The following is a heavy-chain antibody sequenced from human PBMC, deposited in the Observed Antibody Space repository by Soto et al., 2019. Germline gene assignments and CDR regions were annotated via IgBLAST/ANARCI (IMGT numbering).Heavy chain of an antibody. D-gene: IGHD6-19*01. CDR1: GFTFDDYA. Sequence: DVQLVESGGGLVQPGRSLRLSCAASGFTFDDYAMHWVRQAPGKGLEWISGIIWNSGRIGYADSVKGRFTISRDNAKNSLYLQMNSLRAEDTAFYYCAKDRGAGSSGWPPSECFQHWGQGTLVTVSS. CDR2: IIWNSGRI. V-gene: IGHV3-9*01. CDR3: AKDRGAGSSGWPPSECFQH. J-gene: IGHJ1*01.